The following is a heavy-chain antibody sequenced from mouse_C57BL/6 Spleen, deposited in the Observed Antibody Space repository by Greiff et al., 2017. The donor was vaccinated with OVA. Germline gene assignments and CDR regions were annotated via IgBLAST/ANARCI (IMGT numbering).Heavy chain of an antibody. D-gene: IGHD3-2*02. CDR1: GYTFTSYW. V-gene: IGHV1-59*01. Sequence: QVQLQQPGAELVRPGTSVKLSCKASGYTFTSYWMHWVKQRPGQGLEWIGVIDPSDSYTNYNQKFKGKATLTVDTSSSTAYMQLSSLTSEDSAVYYGARSTGDSSGYVDYWGQGTTLTVSS. CDR2: IDPSDSYT. CDR3: ARSTGDSSGYVDY. J-gene: IGHJ2*01.